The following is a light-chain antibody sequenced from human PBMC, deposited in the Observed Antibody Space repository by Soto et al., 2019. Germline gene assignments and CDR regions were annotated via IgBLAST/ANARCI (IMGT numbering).Light chain of an antibody. CDR2: GAS. J-gene: IGKJ5*01. V-gene: IGKV3-20*01. Sequence: EIVLTQSPGTLSLSPGERATLSCRASQTISGNYVAWYQQKTGQAPRLLIYGASSRATGIPDRFSGSGSGTDFTLMITRLEPEDFAVYYCQQFDYLITFGQGTRLEIK. CDR1: QTISGNY. CDR3: QQFDYLIT.